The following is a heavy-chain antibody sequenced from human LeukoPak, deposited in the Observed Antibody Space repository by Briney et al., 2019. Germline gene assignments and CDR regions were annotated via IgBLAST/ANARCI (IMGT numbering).Heavy chain of an antibody. J-gene: IGHJ4*02. Sequence: SETLSLTCTVSGGSLSSSSYYWGWLRQPPGKGLEWIGSIYYSGSTYYNPSLKSRVTISVDTSKNQFSLKLSSVSAADTAVYYCARASSGWGFYWGQGTLVTVSS. CDR1: GGSLSSSSYY. CDR3: ARASSGWGFY. D-gene: IGHD6-19*01. CDR2: IYYSGST. V-gene: IGHV4-39*07.